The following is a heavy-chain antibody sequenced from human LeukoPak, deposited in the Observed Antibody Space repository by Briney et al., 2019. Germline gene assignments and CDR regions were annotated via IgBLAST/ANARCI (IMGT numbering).Heavy chain of an antibody. CDR2: ISWNSGSI. J-gene: IGHJ3*02. CDR3: AKGTMVRGVIVDLDAFDI. Sequence: GGSLRLSCAASGFTFDDYAMHWVRQAPGKGLEWVSGISWNSGSIGYADSVKGRFTISRDNAKNSLYLQMNSLRAEDTALYYCAKGTMVRGVIVDLDAFDIWGQGTMVTVSS. CDR1: GFTFDDYA. V-gene: IGHV3-9*01. D-gene: IGHD3-10*01.